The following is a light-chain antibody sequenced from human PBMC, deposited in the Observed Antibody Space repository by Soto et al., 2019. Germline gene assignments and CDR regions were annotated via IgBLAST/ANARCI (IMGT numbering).Light chain of an antibody. CDR2: GAS. Sequence: EIVLTQYTGTLSLSLGERATLSCRANQSVSSNYLAWYQQRPGQAPRLLIYGASSRATGIPDRFSGSGSGTDFTLTISRLEPEDSAVYFCQHYSSQTFGQGTKVDIK. J-gene: IGKJ1*01. V-gene: IGKV3-20*01. CDR3: QHYSSQT. CDR1: QSVSSNY.